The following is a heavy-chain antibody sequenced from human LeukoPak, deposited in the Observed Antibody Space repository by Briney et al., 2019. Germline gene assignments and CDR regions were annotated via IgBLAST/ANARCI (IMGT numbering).Heavy chain of an antibody. CDR3: ARDSAAAGSSYFDY. CDR1: GGSFSGYY. Sequence: SETLSLTCAVYGGSFSGYYWSWIRQPPGKGLEWIGRIYTSGSTNYNPSLKSRVTISVDTSKNQFSLKLSSVTAADTAVYYCARDSAAAGSSYFDYWGQGTLVTVSS. D-gene: IGHD6-13*01. V-gene: IGHV4-4*08. CDR2: IYTSGST. J-gene: IGHJ4*02.